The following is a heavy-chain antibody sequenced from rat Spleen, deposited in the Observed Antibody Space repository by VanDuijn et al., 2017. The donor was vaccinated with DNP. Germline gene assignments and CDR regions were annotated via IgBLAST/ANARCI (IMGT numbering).Heavy chain of an antibody. CDR1: GYSITRNFR. V-gene: IGHV3-3*01. D-gene: IGHD5-1*01. J-gene: IGHJ2*01. Sequence: EVQLQESGPGLVESSQSLSLTCSVTGYSITRNFRWNWIRKFPGNKLEWMGYVNSADSTYYNPSLKRRISITRDTSKNQFFLQVNSVTPEDSATYYCAIQLGVFDYWGQGIMVTVSS. CDR2: VNSADST. CDR3: AIQLGVFDY.